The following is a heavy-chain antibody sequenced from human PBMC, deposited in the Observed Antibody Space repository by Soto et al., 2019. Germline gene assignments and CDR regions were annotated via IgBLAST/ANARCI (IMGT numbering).Heavy chain of an antibody. V-gene: IGHV1-46*01. CDR1: GYTFSSYY. CDR3: ARCIQQDYYYGMDV. Sequence: ASVKVSCKASGYTFSSYYMNWVRQAPGQGLEWLGIINPSGGYTTYAQRFLGRVTMTSDTSTSTVYMELRNLRSDDTAVYYCARCIQQDYYYGMDVWGQGTTVTVSS. J-gene: IGHJ6*02. D-gene: IGHD5-18*01. CDR2: INPSGGYT.